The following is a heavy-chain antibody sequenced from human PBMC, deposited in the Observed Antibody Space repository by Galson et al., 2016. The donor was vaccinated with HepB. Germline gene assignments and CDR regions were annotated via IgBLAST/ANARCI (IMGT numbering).Heavy chain of an antibody. Sequence: SETLSLTCTVSGGSVNNKNYYWSWIRQPPAKGLEWLGYIYYTGDTNYNPSVKSGVTISLDASKNQFSLRLTSVTAADTAVYYCARDQGGYFDIWGRGALVIVSS. J-gene: IGHJ2*01. CDR1: GGSVNNKNYY. CDR3: ARDQGGYFDI. CDR2: IYYTGDT. V-gene: IGHV4-61*01.